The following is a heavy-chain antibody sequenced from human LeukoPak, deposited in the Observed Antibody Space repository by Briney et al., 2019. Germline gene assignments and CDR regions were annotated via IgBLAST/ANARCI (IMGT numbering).Heavy chain of an antibody. Sequence: PGGSLRLSCAASGFTFSKYWMNGVRQPPGKGVECVASIKEDGSEKYYVDSVKGRFTISRDNARNSLSLQMNSLTAEDTALYYCARGLGYGWFDHWGQGTLVTVSS. CDR1: GFTFSKYW. V-gene: IGHV3-7*05. J-gene: IGHJ5*02. CDR2: IKEDGSEK. D-gene: IGHD5-18*01. CDR3: ARGLGYGWFDH.